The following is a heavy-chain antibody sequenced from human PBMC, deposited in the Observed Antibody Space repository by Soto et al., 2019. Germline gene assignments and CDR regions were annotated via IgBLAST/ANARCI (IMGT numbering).Heavy chain of an antibody. V-gene: IGHV3-21*01. CDR3: ARVAAAGKPYYYYGMDV. Sequence: GGSLRLSCAASGFTFSSYSMNWVRQAPGKGLEWVSSISSSSSYIYYADSVKGRFTISRDNAKNSLYLQMNSLRAEDTAVYYCARVAAAGKPYYYYGMDVWGHGTTVTVSS. CDR1: GFTFSSYS. J-gene: IGHJ6*02. CDR2: ISSSSSYI. D-gene: IGHD6-13*01.